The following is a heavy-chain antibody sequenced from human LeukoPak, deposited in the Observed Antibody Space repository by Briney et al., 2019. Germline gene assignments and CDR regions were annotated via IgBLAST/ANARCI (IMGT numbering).Heavy chain of an antibody. CDR2: INHSGST. Sequence: PSETLSLTCAVYGGSFSGYYWSWIRQPPGKGLEWIGEINHSGSTNYNPSLKSRVTISVDTSKNQFSLKLSSVTAADTAVYYCARRGVRGAKKIYIARSGWSSLDYWGQGPPVTVSS. CDR3: ARRGVRGAKKIYIARSGWSSLDY. J-gene: IGHJ4*02. V-gene: IGHV4-34*01. CDR1: GGSFSGYY. D-gene: IGHD6-19*01.